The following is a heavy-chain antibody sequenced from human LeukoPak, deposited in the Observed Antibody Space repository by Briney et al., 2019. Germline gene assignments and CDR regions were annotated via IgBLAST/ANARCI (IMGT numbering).Heavy chain of an antibody. CDR1: GFAFGVHA. V-gene: IGHV3-23*01. CDR3: AKGRYYYYGMDV. J-gene: IGHJ6*02. Sequence: GGSLRLSCAASGFAFGVHAMTWVRQAPGKGPEWVATIGGPAETFYADSVKGRFTISGDNSRNTLYLQMNSLRAEDTAVYYCAKGRYYYYGMDVWGQGTTVTVSS. CDR2: IGGPAET.